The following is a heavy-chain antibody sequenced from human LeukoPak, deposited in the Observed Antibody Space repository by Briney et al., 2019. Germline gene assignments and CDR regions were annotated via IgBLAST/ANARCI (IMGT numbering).Heavy chain of an antibody. V-gene: IGHV2-5*01. CDR2: IYWNDDK. D-gene: IGHD5-24*01. Sequence: SGPTLVKPTQTLTLTCTFSGFSLSTTGVGVGWIRQPPGKALEWLALIYWNDDKRYSPSLKSRLTITKDTSKNQVVLTMTSMDPVDTATYYCARRREMATLVYAFDIWGQGTMVTVSS. CDR1: GFSLSTTGVG. J-gene: IGHJ3*02. CDR3: ARRREMATLVYAFDI.